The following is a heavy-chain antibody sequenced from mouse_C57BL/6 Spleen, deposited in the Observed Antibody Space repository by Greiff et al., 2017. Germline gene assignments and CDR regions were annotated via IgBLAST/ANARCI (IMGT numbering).Heavy chain of an antibody. CDR3: ARGNPELDY. CDR2: IYPSDSET. J-gene: IGHJ2*01. Sequence: QVQLQQPGAELVRPGSSVKLSCKASGYTFTSYWMDWVKQRPGQGLEWIGNIYPSDSETHYNQKFKDKATLTVNKSSSTAYMQLSSLTSEDSAVYYCARGNPELDYWGQGTTLTVSS. V-gene: IGHV1-61*01. CDR1: GYTFTSYW.